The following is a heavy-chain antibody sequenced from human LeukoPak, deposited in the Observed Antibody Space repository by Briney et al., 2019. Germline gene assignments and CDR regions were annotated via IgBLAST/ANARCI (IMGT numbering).Heavy chain of an antibody. CDR3: AKVDIRYSSSGDDY. Sequence: GGSLRLSCAASGFTFSSYAMSWVRQAPGKGLEWVSAISGSGGSTYYADSVKGRFTIPRDNSKNTLYLQMNRLRAEDRGVYYCAKVDIRYSSSGDDYWGQGTLVTVSS. CDR2: ISGSGGST. CDR1: GFTFSSYA. D-gene: IGHD6-13*01. J-gene: IGHJ4*02. V-gene: IGHV3-23*01.